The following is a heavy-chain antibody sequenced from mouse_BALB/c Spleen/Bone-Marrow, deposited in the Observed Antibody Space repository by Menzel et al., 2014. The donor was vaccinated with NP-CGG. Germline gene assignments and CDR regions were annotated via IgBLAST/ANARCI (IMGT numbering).Heavy chain of an antibody. D-gene: IGHD1-1*02. Sequence: EVQLQQSGGGLVQPGGSRKPSCAASGFTFSSFGMHWVRQAPEKGLEWVAYISSGSSTIYYADTVKGRFTISRDNPKNTLFLQMTSLRTEDTAMYYCAKGGKEYAMDYWGQGTSVTVSS. CDR2: ISSGSSTI. J-gene: IGHJ4*01. V-gene: IGHV5-17*02. CDR3: AKGGKEYAMDY. CDR1: GFTFSSFG.